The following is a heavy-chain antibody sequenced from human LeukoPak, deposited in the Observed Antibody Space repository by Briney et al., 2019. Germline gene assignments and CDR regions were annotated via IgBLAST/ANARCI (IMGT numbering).Heavy chain of an antibody. CDR1: GGSFSGYY. J-gene: IGHJ5*02. V-gene: IGHV4-34*01. CDR3: ASVHYDFWSGYHYSGFDP. CDR2: INHSGST. Sequence: PSETLSLTCAVYGGSFSGYYWSWIRQPPGKGLEWIGEINHSGSTNYNPSLKSRVTISVDTSKNQFSLELSSVTAADTAVYYCASVHYDFWSGYHYSGFDPWGQGTLVTVSS. D-gene: IGHD3-3*01.